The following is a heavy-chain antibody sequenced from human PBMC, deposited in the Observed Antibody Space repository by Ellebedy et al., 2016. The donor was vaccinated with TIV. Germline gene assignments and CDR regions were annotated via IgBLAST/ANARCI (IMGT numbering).Heavy chain of an antibody. CDR1: GFTFKNYW. Sequence: PGGSLRLSCAASGFTFKNYWLPWVLPAPGKGLEWVASIDDAGTETYSVDSAEGRFIISRDNAKNSLYLRINNPRDEDTAVYYCARRGSRYWHFDLWGRGTQVIVSS. CDR2: IDDAGTET. D-gene: IGHD1-1*01. CDR3: ARRGSRYWHFDL. V-gene: IGHV3-7*03. J-gene: IGHJ2*01.